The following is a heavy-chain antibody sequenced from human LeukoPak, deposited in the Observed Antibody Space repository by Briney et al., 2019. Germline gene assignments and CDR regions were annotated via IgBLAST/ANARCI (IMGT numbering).Heavy chain of an antibody. CDR1: GGSISSYY. CDR2: IYYSGST. J-gene: IGHJ4*02. D-gene: IGHD6-6*01. V-gene: IGHV4-59*08. CDR3: ARHDGSSSTFVDY. Sequence: SETQSLTCTVSGGSISSYYWSWIRQPPGKGLEWIGYIYYSGSTNYNPSIKSRVTISVDTSKNQFSLKLSSVTAADTAVYYCARHDGSSSTFVDYWGQGTLVTVSS.